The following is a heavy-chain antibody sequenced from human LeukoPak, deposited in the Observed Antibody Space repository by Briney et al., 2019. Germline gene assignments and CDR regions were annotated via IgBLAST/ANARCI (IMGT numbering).Heavy chain of an antibody. V-gene: IGHV4-30-4*08. D-gene: IGHD3-22*01. J-gene: IGHJ5*02. Sequence: PSETLSLTCTVSGDSISSGDYYWSWIRQPPGKGLEWIGYIYYSGSTYYNPSLKSRVTISVDTSKNQFSLKLSSVTAADTAVYYCARTQYYYDSSGYSTGGFDPWGQGTLVTVSS. CDR3: ARTQYYYDSSGYSTGGFDP. CDR2: IYYSGST. CDR1: GDSISSGDYY.